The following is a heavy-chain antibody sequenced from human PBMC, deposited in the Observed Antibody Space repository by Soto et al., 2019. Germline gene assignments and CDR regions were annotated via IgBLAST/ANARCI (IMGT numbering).Heavy chain of an antibody. J-gene: IGHJ6*02. CDR3: ARDDIVVVPAAMTPDYYYYGMDV. CDR1: GFTFSSYG. V-gene: IGHV3-33*01. CDR2: IWYDGSNK. Sequence: VGSLRLSCAASGFTFSSYGMQRVLQAPGKGLEWVAVIWYDGSNKYYADSVKGRFTISRDNSKNTLYLQMNSLRAEDTAVYYCARDDIVVVPAAMTPDYYYYGMDVWGQGTTVTVS. D-gene: IGHD2-2*01.